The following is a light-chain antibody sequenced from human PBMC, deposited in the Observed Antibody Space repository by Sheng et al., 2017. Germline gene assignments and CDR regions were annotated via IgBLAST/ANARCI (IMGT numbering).Light chain of an antibody. Sequence: QSVLTQSPSVSGPPGQNVAISCSGSTSNIGRNSVSWYQRRPGAAPRLLIYGNSRRPSEIPGRFSAYMAGTSATLAIIGLQPADEGEYYCAAWDDSLSGVVFGGGTKLTVL. CDR2: GNS. J-gene: IGLJ2*01. V-gene: IGLV1-44*01. CDR1: TSNIGRNS. CDR3: AAWDDSLSGVV.